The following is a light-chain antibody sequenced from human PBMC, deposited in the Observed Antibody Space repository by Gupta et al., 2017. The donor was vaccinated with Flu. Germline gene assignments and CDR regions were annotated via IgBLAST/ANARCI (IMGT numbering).Light chain of an antibody. CDR3: CSYAGSYSYF. J-gene: IGLJ1*01. CDR2: DVI. CDR1: SSDVGGYDY. Sequence: QSALTQPRSVSGSPGQSVTISCTGTSSDVGGYDYVSWYQQHPGKAPKLMIYDVIKRPLGVPDRFSGFKSGNTASLTISGLQAEDEADYYCCSYAGSYSYFFGTGTKVTVL. V-gene: IGLV2-11*01.